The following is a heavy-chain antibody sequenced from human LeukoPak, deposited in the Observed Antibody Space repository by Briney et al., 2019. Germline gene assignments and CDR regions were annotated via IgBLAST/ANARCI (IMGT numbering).Heavy chain of an antibody. D-gene: IGHD1-1*01. J-gene: IGHJ4*02. CDR1: GFTFSDYD. V-gene: IGHV3-13*01. Sequence: GGSLRLSCAASGFTFSDYDMHWVRQATGKGLEWVSAIGTAGDTYYTGSVKGRFTISRENAKNSLYLQMNSLRTGDTAVYYCARVAKERVGGVYYFDYWGQGTLVTVSS. CDR2: IGTAGDT. CDR3: ARVAKERVGGVYYFDY.